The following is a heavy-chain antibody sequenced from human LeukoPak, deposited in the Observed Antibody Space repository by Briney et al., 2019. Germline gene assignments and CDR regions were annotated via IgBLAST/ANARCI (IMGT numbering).Heavy chain of an antibody. CDR1: GFTFSSYE. D-gene: IGHD4-17*01. CDR2: ISSSGSTI. V-gene: IGHV3-48*03. Sequence: GGSLRLSCAASGFTFSSYEMNWVRQAPGKGLEWVSYISSSGSTIYYADSVKGRFTISRDSAKNSLYLQMNSLRAEDTAVYYCARDYGDYLGYYYYGMDVWGQGTTVTVSS. J-gene: IGHJ6*02. CDR3: ARDYGDYLGYYYYGMDV.